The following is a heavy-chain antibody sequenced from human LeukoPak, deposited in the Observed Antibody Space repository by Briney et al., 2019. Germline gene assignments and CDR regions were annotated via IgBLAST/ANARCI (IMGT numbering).Heavy chain of an antibody. CDR1: GYSFTSYW. CDR3: ARALCSGGSCYPGDYFDY. D-gene: IGHD2-15*01. Sequence: GESLKISCKGSGYSFTSYWIGWVRPMPGKGLEWMGIIYPGDSDTRYSPSFQGQVTISADKSISTAYLQWSSLKASDTAMYYCARALCSGGSCYPGDYFDYWGQGTLVTVSS. CDR2: IYPGDSDT. J-gene: IGHJ4*02. V-gene: IGHV5-51*01.